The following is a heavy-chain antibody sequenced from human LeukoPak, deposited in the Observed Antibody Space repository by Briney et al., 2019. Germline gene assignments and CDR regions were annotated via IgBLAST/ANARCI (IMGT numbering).Heavy chain of an antibody. J-gene: IGHJ4*02. CDR3: ARLYGGSGSTSPIGGVDY. D-gene: IGHD2-2*01. V-gene: IGHV4-34*01. CDR1: GGSFSGYY. CDR2: INHSGST. Sequence: SETLSLTCAVYGGSFSGYYWSWIRQPPGKGLEWIGEINHSGSTNYNPSLKSRVTISVDTSKNQFSLKLSSVTAADTAVYYCARLYGGSGSTSPIGGVDYWGQGTLVTVSS.